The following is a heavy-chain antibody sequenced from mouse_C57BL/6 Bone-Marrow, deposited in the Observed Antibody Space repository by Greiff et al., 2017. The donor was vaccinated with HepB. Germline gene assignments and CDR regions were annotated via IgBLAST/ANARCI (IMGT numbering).Heavy chain of an antibody. CDR1: GFTFSSYG. CDR3: ARLGFDY. J-gene: IGHJ2*01. CDR2: ISSGGSYT. V-gene: IGHV5-6*01. Sequence: EVQLVESGGDLVKPGGSLKLSCAASGFTFSSYGMSWVRQTPDKRLEWVATISSGGSYTYYPDSVKGRFTISRDNAKNTLYLQMSSLKSEDTAMYYCARLGFDYWGQGTTLTVSS.